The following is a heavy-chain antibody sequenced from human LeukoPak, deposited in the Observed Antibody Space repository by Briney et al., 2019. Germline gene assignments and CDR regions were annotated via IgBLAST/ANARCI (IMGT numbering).Heavy chain of an antibody. V-gene: IGHV4-59*01. CDR3: ARDVGYDAFDI. J-gene: IGHJ3*02. Sequence: SETLSLTCTISGGSISSYYWSWIRQPPGKGLEWIGYIYYSGSTNYNPSLKSRVTISVDTSKNQFSLKLSSVTAADTAVYYCARDVGYDAFDIWGQGTMVTVPS. CDR1: GGSISSYY. CDR2: IYYSGST. D-gene: IGHD1-26*01.